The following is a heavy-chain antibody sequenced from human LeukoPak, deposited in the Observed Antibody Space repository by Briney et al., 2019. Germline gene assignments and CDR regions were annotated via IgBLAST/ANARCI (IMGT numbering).Heavy chain of an antibody. CDR3: ARARVVVAATPGY. J-gene: IGHJ4*02. CDR1: GFTFSNSW. V-gene: IGHV3-74*01. D-gene: IGHD2-15*01. CDR2: INSDGSST. Sequence: GGSLRLSCAAAGFTFSNSWMHWVRQAPGKGLVWVSRINSDGSSTSYADSVKGRFTISRDNAKNTLYLQMDSLRAEDTAVYYCARARVVVAATPGYWGQGTLVTVSS.